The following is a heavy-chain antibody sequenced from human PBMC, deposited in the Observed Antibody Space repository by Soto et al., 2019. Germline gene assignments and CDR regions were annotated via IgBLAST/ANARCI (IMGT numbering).Heavy chain of an antibody. CDR3: ARKMSGWPKFDW. D-gene: IGHD6-19*01. V-gene: IGHV1-18*04. J-gene: IGHJ4*01. CDR2: INGYSGTT. Sequence: QVQLVQSAAELKKPGASVNVSCMTSGYTFTTYDITWVRQAPGQGLEWMGWINGYSGTTDYAQKFQGRVTMTTDTSRGIAFMELSRLNFDDTGVYFCARKMSGWPKFDWWGQEHWSPSPQ. CDR1: GYTFTTYD.